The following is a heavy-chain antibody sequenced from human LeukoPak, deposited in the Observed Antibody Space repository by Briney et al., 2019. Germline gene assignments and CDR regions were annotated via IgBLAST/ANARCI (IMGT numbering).Heavy chain of an antibody. CDR2: IFPGDSDT. Sequence: GESLKISCKGSGYTFTSNWIGWVRQMPGKGLEWLGLIFPGDSDTRYGPSFQGQVTFSAYRSISTAYLQWSSLKASDSAMYYCARYSNLISGAGWVDYWGQGTLVTVSS. D-gene: IGHD6-13*01. CDR1: GYTFTSNW. CDR3: ARYSNLISGAGWVDY. J-gene: IGHJ4*02. V-gene: IGHV5-51*01.